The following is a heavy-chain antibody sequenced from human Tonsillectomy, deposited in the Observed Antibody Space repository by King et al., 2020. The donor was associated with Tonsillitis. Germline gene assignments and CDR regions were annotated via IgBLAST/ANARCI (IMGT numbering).Heavy chain of an antibody. Sequence: QLVQSGAEVKKPGASVKVSCKASGYTFTGYYIHWVRQTPGQRPEWMGWINPHTGGTNSALKFRGRITLSRDTSISTVYMVLSRLRSDDTAIYYCASGVGITEYYFAHWGQGTQVTVST. CDR3: ASGVGITEYYFAH. CDR2: INPHTGGT. J-gene: IGHJ4*02. CDR1: GYTFTGYY. V-gene: IGHV1-2*02. D-gene: IGHD2/OR15-2a*01.